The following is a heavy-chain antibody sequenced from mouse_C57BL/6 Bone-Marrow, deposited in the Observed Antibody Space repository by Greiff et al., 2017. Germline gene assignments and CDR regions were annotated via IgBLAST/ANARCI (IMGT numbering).Heavy chain of an antibody. CDR3: ASDFYYSNSWFAY. V-gene: IGHV1-82*01. J-gene: IGHJ3*01. D-gene: IGHD2-5*01. Sequence: VQLQQSGPELVKPGASVKISCKASGYAFSSSWMNWVKQRPGKGLEWIGRIYPGDGDTNYNGKFKGKATRTVDKSSSTAYMQLSSLTSEYSAVYFGASDFYYSNSWFAYWGQGTLVTVSA. CDR1: GYAFSSSW. CDR2: IYPGDGDT.